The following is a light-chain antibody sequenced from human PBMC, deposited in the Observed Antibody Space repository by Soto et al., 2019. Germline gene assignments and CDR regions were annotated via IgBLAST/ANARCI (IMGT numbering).Light chain of an antibody. CDR3: CSYAGSYTWV. CDR2: DVN. CDR1: SSDVGGYNY. J-gene: IGLJ3*02. V-gene: IGLV2-11*01. Sequence: QSALTQPRSVSGSPGKSVTISCTGTSSDVGGYNYVSWYQQYPGKAPKLMIYDVNKWPSGVPDRFSGSKSGTTASLTISGLQAEDEADYYCCSYAGSYTWVFGGWTKLTVL.